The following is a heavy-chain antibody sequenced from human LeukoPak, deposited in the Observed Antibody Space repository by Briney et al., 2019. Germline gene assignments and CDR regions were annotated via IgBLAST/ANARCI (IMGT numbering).Heavy chain of an antibody. D-gene: IGHD2-2*01. CDR2: IYPGDSDT. J-gene: IGHJ4*02. CDR3: ARRRYCDSTSCYAGDFDY. Sequence: GESLKISCXGSGYSFTNYWIGWVRQMPGKGLEWMGIIYPGDSDTRYNPSFQGQVTISADKSINTAYLQWGSLKASDTAMYYCARRRYCDSTSCYAGDFDYWGQGTLVTVSS. V-gene: IGHV5-51*01. CDR1: GYSFTNYW.